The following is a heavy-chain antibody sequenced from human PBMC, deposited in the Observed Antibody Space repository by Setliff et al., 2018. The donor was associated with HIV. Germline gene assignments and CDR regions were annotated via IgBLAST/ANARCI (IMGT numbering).Heavy chain of an antibody. CDR1: GFTFGDYA. V-gene: IGHV3-49*04. J-gene: IGHJ3*02. CDR2: IRSKAYSGTT. CDR3: TRDLHYDAFDI. Sequence: PGGSLRLSCTASGFTFGDYAVSWVRQAPGKGLEWVGLIRSKAYSGTTEYAASVKGRFTISREDSKSIAYLQMNSLKTEDTAVYYCTRDLHYDAFDIWGQGTMVTVSS.